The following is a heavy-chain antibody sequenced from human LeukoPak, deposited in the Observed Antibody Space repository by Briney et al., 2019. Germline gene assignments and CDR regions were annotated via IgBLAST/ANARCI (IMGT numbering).Heavy chain of an antibody. CDR1: GGSISSSSYY. Sequence: PSETLSLTCTVSGGSISSSSYYWGWIRQLPGKGLEWVGSIYYSGSTYYNPSLKSRVTISVDTSKSQFSLKLSSVTAADTAVYYCARIEGGYFYYFDYWGQGTLVTVSS. J-gene: IGHJ4*02. CDR3: ARIEGGYFYYFDY. CDR2: IYYSGST. V-gene: IGHV4-39*01. D-gene: IGHD1-1*01.